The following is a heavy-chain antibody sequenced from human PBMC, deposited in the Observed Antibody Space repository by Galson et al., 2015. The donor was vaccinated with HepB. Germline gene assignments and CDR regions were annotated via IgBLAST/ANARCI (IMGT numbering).Heavy chain of an antibody. Sequence: SLRLSCAPSGFTFGDYAVTWFRQSPGKGLEWLGFIRSTRYSGTTEYATSVEGRFTISRDDSKSIAYLQMNSLTTDDTGVYYCARDRYGRDIYWGQGTMVIVSS. CDR1: GFTFGDYA. CDR2: IRSTRYSGTT. CDR3: ARDRYGRDIY. D-gene: IGHD1-26*01. V-gene: IGHV3-49*03. J-gene: IGHJ3*01.